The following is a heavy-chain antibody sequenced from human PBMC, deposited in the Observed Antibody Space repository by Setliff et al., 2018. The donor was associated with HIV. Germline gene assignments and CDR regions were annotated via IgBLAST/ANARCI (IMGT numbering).Heavy chain of an antibody. D-gene: IGHD2-2*03. Sequence: ASVKVSCKTSGYTFTTYGITWVRQAPGQGLEWMGWMNSRSGNIRYAQKFQGRVSVTTDTSTTTAYMELRSLISDDTAVYYCVRDSSWIVDSWGQGTLVTVSS. CDR3: VRDSSWIVDS. V-gene: IGHV1-18*01. CDR2: MNSRSGNI. CDR1: GYTFTTYG. J-gene: IGHJ4*02.